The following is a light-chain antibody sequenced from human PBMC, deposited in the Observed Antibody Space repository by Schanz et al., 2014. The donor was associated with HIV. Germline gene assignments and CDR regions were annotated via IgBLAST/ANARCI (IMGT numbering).Light chain of an antibody. Sequence: QSVLTQPPSVSGTPGQRVTISCSGSSSNIGNRNVYWYQQLPGAAPKLLIYKDNQRPSGVPDRFSGSKSGTSASLAISGLRSEDEADYYCATWDISLNGPVFGGGTKITVL. CDR2: KDN. CDR3: ATWDISLNGPV. CDR1: SSNIGNRN. V-gene: IGLV1-47*01. J-gene: IGLJ2*01.